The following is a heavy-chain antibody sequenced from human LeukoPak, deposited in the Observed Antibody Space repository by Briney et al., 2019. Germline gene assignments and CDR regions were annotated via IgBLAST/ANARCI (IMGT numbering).Heavy chain of an antibody. D-gene: IGHD5-24*01. CDR1: GFTFSSYS. Sequence: PGGSLRLSCEASGFTFSSYSMNWVRQAPGKGLEWVSFISGSSSIIHYADSVKGRFTISRDNAKNSLYLQMNSLRAEDTAVYYCARDREGYFGYWGQGTLVTVSS. CDR2: ISGSSSII. V-gene: IGHV3-48*04. CDR3: ARDREGYFGY. J-gene: IGHJ4*02.